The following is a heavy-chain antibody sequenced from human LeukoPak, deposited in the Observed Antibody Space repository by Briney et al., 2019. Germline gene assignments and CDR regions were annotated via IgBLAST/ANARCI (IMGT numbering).Heavy chain of an antibody. CDR3: ARDTRSLIDY. J-gene: IGHJ4*02. Sequence: LSGGSLRLSCAASGFSFSTNSMNWVCRVPGKGLEWISYISSNSATTYYADSVKGRFTISRDNAKNSLYLHMNSLRADDTAVYYCARDTRSLIDYWGQGTLVTVSS. CDR1: GFSFSTNS. D-gene: IGHD1-26*01. V-gene: IGHV3-48*01. CDR2: ISSNSATT.